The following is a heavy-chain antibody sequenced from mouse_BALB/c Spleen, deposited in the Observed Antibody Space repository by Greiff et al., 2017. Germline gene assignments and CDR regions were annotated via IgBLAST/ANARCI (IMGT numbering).Heavy chain of an antibody. CDR1: GFNIKDYY. J-gene: IGHJ2*01. CDR3: AFYCGYFDY. D-gene: IGHD1-1*01. Sequence: VQLQQSGAELVRSGASVKLSCTASGFNIKDYYMHWVKQRPEQGLEWIGRIDPANGNTKYDPKFQGKATITAGTSSNTAYLQLSSLTSEDTAVYYCAFYCGYFDYWGQGTTLTVSS. CDR2: IDPANGNT. V-gene: IGHV14-3*02.